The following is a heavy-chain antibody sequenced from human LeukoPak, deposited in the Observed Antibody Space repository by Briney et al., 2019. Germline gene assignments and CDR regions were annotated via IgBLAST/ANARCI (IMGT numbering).Heavy chain of an antibody. V-gene: IGHV1-8*02. CDR1: GYTFTGYY. D-gene: IGHD3-16*02. J-gene: IGHJ4*02. CDR2: INPNSGNT. Sequence: ASVKVSCKASGYTFTGYYMHWVRQAPGQGLEWMGWINPNSGNTGYAQKFQGRVTMTRNTSISTAYMELSSLRSEDTAVYYCARLSDFDYWGQGTLVTVSS. CDR3: ARLSDFDY.